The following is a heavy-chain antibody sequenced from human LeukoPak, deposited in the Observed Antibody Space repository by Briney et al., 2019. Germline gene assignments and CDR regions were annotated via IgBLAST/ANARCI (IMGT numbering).Heavy chain of an antibody. CDR2: INHSGST. D-gene: IGHD3-10*01. V-gene: IGHV4-34*01. CDR1: GGSFSGYY. J-gene: IGHJ6*02. CDR3: AGRGYGMDV. Sequence: SETLSLTCAVYGGSFSGYYWSWIRQPPGEGLEWIGEINHSGSTNYNPSLKSRVTISVDTSKNQFSLKLSSVTAADTAVYYCAGRGYGMDVWGQGTTVTVSS.